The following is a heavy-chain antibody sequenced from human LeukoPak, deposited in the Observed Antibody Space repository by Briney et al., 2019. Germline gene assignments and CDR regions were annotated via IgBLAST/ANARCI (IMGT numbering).Heavy chain of an antibody. CDR2: ISYDGSNK. J-gene: IGHJ4*02. D-gene: IGHD6-13*01. CDR3: AKDFTPYSSSGRAFDY. V-gene: IGHV3-30-3*01. Sequence: GGSLRLSCAASGFTFSSYAMHWVRQAPGKGLEWVAVISYDGSNKYYADSVKGRFTISRDNSKNTLYLQMNSLRAEDTAVYYCAKDFTPYSSSGRAFDYWGQGTLVTVSS. CDR1: GFTFSSYA.